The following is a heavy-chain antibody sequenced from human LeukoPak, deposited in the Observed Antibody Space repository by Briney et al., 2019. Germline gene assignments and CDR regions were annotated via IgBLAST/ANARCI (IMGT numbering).Heavy chain of an antibody. Sequence: GGSLRLSCLASGVTISGDSMNWVRQAPGMGLEWLAYISSGGETIYYADSVKGRVSIFRDNAKNSLYLQMNSLKVGDTAVYYCARDGRAVAFDIWGRGTVVSVSS. CDR2: ISSGGETI. V-gene: IGHV3-48*01. D-gene: IGHD6-19*01. J-gene: IGHJ3*02. CDR1: GVTISGDS. CDR3: ARDGRAVAFDI.